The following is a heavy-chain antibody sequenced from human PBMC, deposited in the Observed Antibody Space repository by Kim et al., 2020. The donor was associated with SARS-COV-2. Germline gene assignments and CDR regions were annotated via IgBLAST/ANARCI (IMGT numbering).Heavy chain of an antibody. Sequence: SETLSLTCTVSGGSISSSSYYWGWIRHPPGKGLEWIGSIYYSGSTYYNPSLKSRVTISVDTSKNQFSLKLSSVTAADTAVYYCAREPPPGTEYPGVDYFDYWGQGTLVTVSS. CDR2: IYYSGST. V-gene: IGHV4-39*07. CDR3: AREPPPGTEYPGVDYFDY. J-gene: IGHJ4*02. D-gene: IGHD6-13*01. CDR1: GGSISSSSYY.